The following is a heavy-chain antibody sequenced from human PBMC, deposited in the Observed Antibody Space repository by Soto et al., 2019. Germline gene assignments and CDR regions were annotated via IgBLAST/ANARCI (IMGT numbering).Heavy chain of an antibody. V-gene: IGHV1-46*03. Sequence: ASVKVSCKASGYTFTSYYMHWVRQAPGQGLEWMGIINPSGGSTSYAQKFQGRVTMTRDTSTSTVYMELSSLRSEDTAVYYCASIVFYYAGPTGSLDYWGQGTLVTVSS. CDR1: GYTFTSYY. CDR2: INPSGGST. CDR3: ASIVFYYAGPTGSLDY. D-gene: IGHD3-22*01. J-gene: IGHJ4*02.